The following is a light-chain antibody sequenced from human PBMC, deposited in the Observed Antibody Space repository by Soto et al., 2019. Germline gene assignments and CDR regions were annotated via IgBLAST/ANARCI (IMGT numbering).Light chain of an antibody. Sequence: EIVMTQSPATLSVSPGERATLSCRASQSVSSNLAWYQQKPGQAPRLIIYGASTRATGIPARFSGSGSGTEFTLTISSLQSEDCAVYYCQQYKNWPRTFGQGTKVEIK. J-gene: IGKJ1*01. V-gene: IGKV3-15*01. CDR3: QQYKNWPRT. CDR1: QSVSSN. CDR2: GAS.